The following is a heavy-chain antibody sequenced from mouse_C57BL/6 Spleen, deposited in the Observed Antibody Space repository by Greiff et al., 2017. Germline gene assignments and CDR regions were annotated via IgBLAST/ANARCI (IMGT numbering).Heavy chain of an antibody. Sequence: QVQLQQPGAELVRPGSSVKLSCKASGYTFTSYWMAWVKQRPGQGLEWIGNIYPSDSETHYNQKFKDKATLTVDTSSSTAYMQLSSLTSEDSAVYYCARRDYGYSCYFDYWGQGTTLTVSS. CDR2: IYPSDSET. J-gene: IGHJ2*01. D-gene: IGHD2-2*01. CDR3: ARRDYGYSCYFDY. CDR1: GYTFTSYW. V-gene: IGHV1-61*01.